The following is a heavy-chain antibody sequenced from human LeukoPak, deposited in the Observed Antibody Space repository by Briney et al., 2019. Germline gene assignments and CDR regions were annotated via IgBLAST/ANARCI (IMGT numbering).Heavy chain of an antibody. CDR1: GGSFSGYY. CDR2: INHSGST. Sequence: ASETLSLTCAVYGGSFSGYYWSWIRQPPGKGLEWIGEINHSGSTNYNPSLKSRVTISVDTSKNQFSLKLSSVTAADTAVYYCARGLIVGATVFDYWGQGTLVTVSS. J-gene: IGHJ4*02. V-gene: IGHV4-34*01. D-gene: IGHD1-26*01. CDR3: ARGLIVGATVFDY.